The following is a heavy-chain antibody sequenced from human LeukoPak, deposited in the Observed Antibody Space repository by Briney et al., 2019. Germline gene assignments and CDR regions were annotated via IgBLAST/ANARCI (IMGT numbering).Heavy chain of an antibody. J-gene: IGHJ4*02. Sequence: GGSLRLSCAAAGFTFSSYGMHWVRQAPGKGLEWVAVISYDGSNKYYADSVKGRFTISRDNAKNSVYLQMNSLRAEDTAVYFCTRAVAAADFSPGYWGQGTLVTVSS. CDR1: GFTFSSYG. D-gene: IGHD6-13*01. V-gene: IGHV3-30*03. CDR2: ISYDGSNK. CDR3: TRAVAAADFSPGY.